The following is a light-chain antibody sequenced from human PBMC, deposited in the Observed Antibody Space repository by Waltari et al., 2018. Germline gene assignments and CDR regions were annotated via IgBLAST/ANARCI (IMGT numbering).Light chain of an antibody. Sequence: DIQMTQSPSSLSASVGDRVTITCQASRDISNYLNWYKQKPGKAPKLLIYDASNLEKGVPSRFSGSGSGTNFTFTISSLQPEDIATYYCQQYDSLPYTFGQGTKLEIK. V-gene: IGKV1-33*01. CDR1: RDISNY. CDR2: DAS. J-gene: IGKJ2*01. CDR3: QQYDSLPYT.